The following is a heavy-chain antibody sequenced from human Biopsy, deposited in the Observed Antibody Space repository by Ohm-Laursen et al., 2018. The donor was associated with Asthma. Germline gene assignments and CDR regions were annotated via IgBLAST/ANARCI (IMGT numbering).Heavy chain of an antibody. Sequence: SVKVSCKASGYTFINYAIHWVRQAPGQRLEWMGWINAGNGNTKYSQKFQGRVTITRDTSASTAYMDLSSLRSEDTAVYYCARGGGAHFQHWGQGTLVTVSS. V-gene: IGHV1-3*01. D-gene: IGHD2-21*01. CDR2: INAGNGNT. J-gene: IGHJ1*01. CDR1: GYTFINYA. CDR3: ARGGGAHFQH.